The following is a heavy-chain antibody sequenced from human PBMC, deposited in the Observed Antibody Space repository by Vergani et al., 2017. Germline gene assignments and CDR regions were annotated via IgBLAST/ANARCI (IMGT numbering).Heavy chain of an antibody. J-gene: IGHJ6*02. CDR2: IDPSDSYT. CDR1: GYSFTSYW. V-gene: IGHV5-10-1*03. Sequence: EVQLVQSGAEVKKPGESLRISCKGSGYSFTSYWISWVRQMPGKGLEWMGRIDPSDSYTNYSPSFQGHVTISADKSISTAYLQWSSLKASDTAMYYCARHPVVHYYYYGMDVWGQGTTVTVSS. CDR3: ARHPVVHYYYYGMDV.